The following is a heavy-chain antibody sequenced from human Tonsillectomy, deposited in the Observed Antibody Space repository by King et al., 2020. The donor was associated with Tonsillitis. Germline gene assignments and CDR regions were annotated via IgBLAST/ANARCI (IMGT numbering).Heavy chain of an antibody. CDR2: IYHSGST. CDR1: GGSISSGGYS. CDR3: AGGEGDFTPVDP. D-gene: IGHD3-16*01. Sequence: LQLQESGSGLVKPSQTLSLTCAVSGGSISSGGYSWSWLRPLPGKGLEWIGYIYHSGSTYYNPSLKSRVTISVDRSQNQFSLKLSSVTAADTAVYYCAGGEGDFTPVDPWGQGTLVTVSS. V-gene: IGHV4-30-2*06. J-gene: IGHJ5*02.